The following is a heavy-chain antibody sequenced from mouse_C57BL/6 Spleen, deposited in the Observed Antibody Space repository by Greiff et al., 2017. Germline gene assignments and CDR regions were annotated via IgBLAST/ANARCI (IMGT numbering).Heavy chain of an antibody. CDR2: INPSNGGT. CDR1: GYTFTSYW. J-gene: IGHJ2*01. Sequence: QVQLQQPGTELVKPGSSVKLSCKASGYTFTSYWMHWVKQRPVQGLEWIGNINPSNGGTNYNEKFKSKATLTVDKSSSTAYMQLSSLTSEDSAVYYCARIPITTVVATDYWGQGTTRTVSA. V-gene: IGHV1-53*01. CDR3: ARIPITTVVATDY. D-gene: IGHD1-1*01.